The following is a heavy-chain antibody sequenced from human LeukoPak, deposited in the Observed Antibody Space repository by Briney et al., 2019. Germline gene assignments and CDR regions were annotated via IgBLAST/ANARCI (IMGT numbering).Heavy chain of an antibody. CDR2: INPNSGGT. Sequence: GASVKVSCKASGYTFSSYGISWVRQAPGQGLEWMGWINPNSGGTNYAQKFQGRVTMTRDTSISTAYMELSRLRSDDTAVYYCARDGRWLQWNERSDAFDIWGQGTMVTVSS. CDR3: ARDGRWLQWNERSDAFDI. D-gene: IGHD5-24*01. CDR1: GYTFSSYG. V-gene: IGHV1-2*02. J-gene: IGHJ3*02.